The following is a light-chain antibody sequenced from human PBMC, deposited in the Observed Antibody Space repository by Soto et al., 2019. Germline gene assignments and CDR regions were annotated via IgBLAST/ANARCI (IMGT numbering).Light chain of an antibody. CDR1: SSDVGSYNR. CDR3: AARDDSLSGHWV. V-gene: IGLV2-18*01. J-gene: IGLJ3*02. CDR2: EVS. Sequence: QSALTQPPSVSGSPGQSVTISCTGTSSDVGSYNRVSWYQQPPGTAPKLMIYEVSNRPSGVPDRFSGSKSGNTASLTISGLQAEDEADYYCAARDDSLSGHWVFGGGTKLTVL.